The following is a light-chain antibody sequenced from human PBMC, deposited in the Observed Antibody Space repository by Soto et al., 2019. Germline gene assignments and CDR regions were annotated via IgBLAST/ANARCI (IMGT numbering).Light chain of an antibody. J-gene: IGKJ2*01. CDR2: GAS. CDR1: QSLSSSY. Sequence: ENVLTQSPGTLSLSPGERGTLSCRASQSLSSSYLAWYQQKPGQAPRLLIYGASTRATGIPDRFGGSGSGTDFTLTISRLEPEDFAVYYCQQYGSSPYTFGQGTKLEIK. CDR3: QQYGSSPYT. V-gene: IGKV3-20*01.